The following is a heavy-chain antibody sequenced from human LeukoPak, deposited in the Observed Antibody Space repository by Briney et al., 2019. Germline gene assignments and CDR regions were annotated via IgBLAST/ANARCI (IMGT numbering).Heavy chain of an antibody. CDR2: IYYSGST. J-gene: IGHJ4*02. D-gene: IGHD4-17*01. Sequence: PSETLSLTCTVSGGSISSYYWSWIRQPPGQGLEWIGDIYYSGSTNYNPSLKSRVTISVDTAKNQFSLKLSSVTAADTAVYYSAGGAYGDYAYWGQGTLVTVSS. V-gene: IGHV4-59*01. CDR3: AGGAYGDYAY. CDR1: GGSISSYY.